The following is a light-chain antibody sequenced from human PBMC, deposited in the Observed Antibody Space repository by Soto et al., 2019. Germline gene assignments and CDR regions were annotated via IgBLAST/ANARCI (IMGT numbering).Light chain of an antibody. Sequence: DIQLTQSPSFLSASVGDRFTITCRASQGISTYLAWYQQKLGKAPKLLIYDASTLQSGVPSRFSGSRSGTEFTLTISSLQPEDFATYYCQQLNGYLELTFGGGTKVDIK. CDR1: QGISTY. CDR2: DAS. CDR3: QQLNGYLELT. J-gene: IGKJ4*01. V-gene: IGKV1-9*01.